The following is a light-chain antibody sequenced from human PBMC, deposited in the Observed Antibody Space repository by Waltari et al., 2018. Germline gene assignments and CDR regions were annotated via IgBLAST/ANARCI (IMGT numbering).Light chain of an antibody. CDR1: RSDVVYYNS. V-gene: IGLV2-8*01. CDR2: YVS. Sequence: QSALTQPPSASGSPAQSVTIHRPCTRSDVVYYNSVFWYQQHPGKAPKIMIFYVSKRFSGVPDRFSGSKSANTASLTVSGLQAEDEADYYCSSYAGNNFYVFGTGTTVTVL. J-gene: IGLJ1*01. CDR3: SSYAGNNFYV.